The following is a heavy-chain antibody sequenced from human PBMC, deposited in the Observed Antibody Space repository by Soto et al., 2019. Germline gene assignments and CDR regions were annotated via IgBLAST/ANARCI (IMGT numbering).Heavy chain of an antibody. V-gene: IGHV3-7*01. D-gene: IGHD1-26*01. Sequence: ESGGRLVRPGGSLRLSCAVSGFTFNDYWMSWVRQAPGKGLEWVANIKKDGSETSYGDSVKGRFTISRDNARNLLYLQMTRRRVEDTSVYYSARDTGIDYGMDLWGQGTTVTVSS. CDR3: ARDTGIDYGMDL. CDR1: GFTFNDYW. J-gene: IGHJ6*02. CDR2: IKKDGSET.